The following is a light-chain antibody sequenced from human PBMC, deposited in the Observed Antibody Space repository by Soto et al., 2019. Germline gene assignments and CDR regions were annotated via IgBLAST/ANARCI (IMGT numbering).Light chain of an antibody. CDR2: DVS. J-gene: IGLJ1*01. CDR3: CSYAGTYTFV. Sequence: QSVLTQPRSVSGSPGQAVTISCTGTSSGVGGYSYVSWYQQHPGKAPKVMIYDVSKRPSGVRDRFSGSKSGNTASLTISGLKAEDEGDYYCCSYAGTYTFVFGSGTKGTVL. CDR1: SSGVGGYSY. V-gene: IGLV2-11*01.